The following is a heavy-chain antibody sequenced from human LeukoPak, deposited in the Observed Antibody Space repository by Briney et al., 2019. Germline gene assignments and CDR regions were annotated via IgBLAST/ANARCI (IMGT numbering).Heavy chain of an antibody. D-gene: IGHD3-10*01. J-gene: IGHJ4*02. CDR1: GFTFDDYA. CDR2: ISWNSGSI. V-gene: IGHV3-9*01. CDR3: AKERDRGFGELIFIFDY. Sequence: GGSLRLSCAASGFTFDDYAMHWVRQAPGKGLEWVSGISWNSGSIGYADSVKGRFTISRDNAKNSLYLQMSSLRAEDTALYYCAKERDRGFGELIFIFDYWGQGTLVTVSS.